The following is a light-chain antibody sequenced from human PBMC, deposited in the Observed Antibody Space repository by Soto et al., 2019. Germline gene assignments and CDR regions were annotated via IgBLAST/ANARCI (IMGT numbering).Light chain of an antibody. CDR3: CSYAGSTTRVL. Sequence: QSALTQPASVSGSPGRSITISCTGTSSDVDTYKYVSWYQQHPGKAPKLMIYEVSHRPSGVSDRFSGSKSGNTASLTISGLQAEDEADYYCCSYAGSTTRVLFGGGTKLTVL. CDR1: SSDVDTYKY. CDR2: EVS. J-gene: IGLJ2*01. V-gene: IGLV2-14*01.